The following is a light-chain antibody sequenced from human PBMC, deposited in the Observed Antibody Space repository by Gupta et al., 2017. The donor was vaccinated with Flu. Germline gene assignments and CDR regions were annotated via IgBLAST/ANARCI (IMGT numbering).Light chain of an antibody. CDR1: QSVRGF. CDR3: QQRNNWPYT. CDR2: DVS. J-gene: IGKJ2*01. Sequence: LATLSLSPGERATLSCRASQSVRGFLAWYQQKPGQAPRLLMYDVSNRATGIPARFSGSESGTDFTLTISSLEPEDFAIYYCQQRNNWPYTFGQGTKLEIK. V-gene: IGKV3-11*01.